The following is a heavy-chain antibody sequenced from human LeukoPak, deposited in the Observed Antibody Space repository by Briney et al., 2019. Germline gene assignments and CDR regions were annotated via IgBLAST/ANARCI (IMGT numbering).Heavy chain of an antibody. J-gene: IGHJ5*02. CDR3: ARRSGWYFFLFDP. D-gene: IGHD6-19*01. CDR1: GFTFSNYW. CDR2: IKQDGSEI. Sequence: GGSLRLSCAASGFTFSNYWMTWVRQAPGKGLEWVANIKQDGSEISYVDSVKGRFTISRDNAKNSLYLQMNNLRVEDTAVYYCARRSGWYFFLFDPWGQGTLVTVSS. V-gene: IGHV3-7*01.